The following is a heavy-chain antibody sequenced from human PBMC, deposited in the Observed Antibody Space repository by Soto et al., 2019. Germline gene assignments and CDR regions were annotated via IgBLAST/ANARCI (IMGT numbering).Heavy chain of an antibody. Sequence: QVQLQQWGAGLLKPSETLSLTCAVSGGSFSGYYWNWIRQPPGKGLEWIGEINHSGNTNYNPSLKSRVTISVDTSKNQFSLKLNSVTAADTAVYFCARGRGAMVRGVMHWFDPWGQGTLVTVSS. V-gene: IGHV4-34*01. D-gene: IGHD3-10*01. CDR3: ARGRGAMVRGVMHWFDP. CDR2: INHSGNT. J-gene: IGHJ5*02. CDR1: GGSFSGYY.